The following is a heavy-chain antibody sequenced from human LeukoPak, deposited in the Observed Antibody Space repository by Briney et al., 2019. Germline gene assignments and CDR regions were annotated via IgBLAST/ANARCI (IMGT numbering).Heavy chain of an antibody. J-gene: IGHJ6*02. CDR3: ARRTSGVVVPAAGTYYYYGMDV. CDR2: IYTSGST. D-gene: IGHD2-2*01. Sequence: PSETLSLTCTVSGGSISSYYWSWIRQPAGKGLEWIGRIYTSGSTNYNPSLKSRVTMSVDTSKNQFSLKLSSVTAADTAVYYCARRTSGVVVPAAGTYYYYGMDVLGQGTTVTVSS. V-gene: IGHV4-4*07. CDR1: GGSISSYY.